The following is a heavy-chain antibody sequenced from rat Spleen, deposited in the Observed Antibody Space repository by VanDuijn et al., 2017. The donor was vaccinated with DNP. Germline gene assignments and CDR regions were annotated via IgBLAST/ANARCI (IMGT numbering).Heavy chain of an antibody. J-gene: IGHJ2*01. V-gene: IGHV2S12*01. CDR1: GFSLTSYG. CDR3: ARGGLDY. CDR2: ITSGGSQ. Sequence: QVQLKESGPGLVQPSQTLSLTCTVSGFSLTSYGVSWVRQPPGKGLEWITTITSGGSQYYNSALRSRPSISRETPKNQVLLEMNSLQTEDTAMYFCARGGLDYWGQGVMVTVSS.